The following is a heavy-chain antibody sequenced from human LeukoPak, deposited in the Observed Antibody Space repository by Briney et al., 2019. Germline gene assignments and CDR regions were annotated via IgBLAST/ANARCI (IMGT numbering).Heavy chain of an antibody. CDR3: ARDYKYAFDN. CDR2: IGIDSGNT. CDR1: GFTFGDYS. V-gene: IGHV3-48*01. D-gene: IGHD5-24*01. Sequence: GGSLRLSCSASGFTFGDYSMKWVRQAPGKGLEWISYIGIDSGNTNYADSVKGRFTISGDKAKNSLYLQMTSLRVEDTAVYYCARDYKYAFDNWGQGTLVTVSS. J-gene: IGHJ4*02.